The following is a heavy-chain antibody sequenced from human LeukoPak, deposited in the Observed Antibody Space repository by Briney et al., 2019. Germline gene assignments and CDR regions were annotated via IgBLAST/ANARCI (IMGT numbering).Heavy chain of an antibody. D-gene: IGHD6-19*01. CDR1: GYTFTGYY. J-gene: IGHJ4*02. CDR2: INPNSGGT. V-gene: IGHV1-2*02. CDR3: ARVYSSGWYGDY. Sequence: GASVEVSCKASGYTFTGYYMHWVRQAPGQGLEWMGWINPNSGGTNYAQKFQGRVTMTRDTSTSTVYMELSSLRSEDTAVYYCARVYSSGWYGDYWGQGTLVTVSS.